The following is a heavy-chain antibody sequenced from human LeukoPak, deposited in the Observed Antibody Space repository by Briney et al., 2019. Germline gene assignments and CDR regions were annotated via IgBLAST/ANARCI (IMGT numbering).Heavy chain of an antibody. Sequence: GGSLRLSCAASGFTFSSYSMTWVRQAPGKGLEWVSYISLSSTTIYYADSVQGRFTTSRDDAKNSLYLQMNSLRDEDTAVYYCARVSGWPWDYWGQGTLVTVSS. CDR1: GFTFSSYS. CDR2: ISLSSTTI. J-gene: IGHJ4*02. V-gene: IGHV3-48*02. CDR3: ARVSGWPWDY. D-gene: IGHD2-15*01.